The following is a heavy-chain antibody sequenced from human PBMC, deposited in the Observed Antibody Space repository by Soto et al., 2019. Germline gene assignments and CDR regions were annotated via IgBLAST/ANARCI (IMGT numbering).Heavy chain of an antibody. J-gene: IGHJ4*02. D-gene: IGHD6-19*01. Sequence: EVQLVESGGGLVQPGGSLRLSCAASGFTFSSYEMNWVRQAPGKGLEWVSYISSSGSTTYYADSVKGRFTISRDNAKNSLYLQMNSLRAEDTAVYYCARVPLVVAGTFDYWGQGTLVTVSS. CDR3: ARVPLVVAGTFDY. CDR2: ISSSGSTT. V-gene: IGHV3-48*03. CDR1: GFTFSSYE.